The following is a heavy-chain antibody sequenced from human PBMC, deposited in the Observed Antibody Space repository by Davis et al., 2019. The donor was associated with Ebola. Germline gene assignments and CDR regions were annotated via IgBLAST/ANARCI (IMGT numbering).Heavy chain of an antibody. Sequence: ASVKVSCKASGYTFTSYGISWVRQAPGQGLEWMGWISAYNGNTNYAQNLQGRVTMTTDTSTSTAYMELSGLRSEDTAVYYCARTAVTGIGFDSWGQGTLVTVSS. CDR2: ISAYNGNT. D-gene: IGHD6-19*01. CDR1: GYTFTSYG. V-gene: IGHV1-18*01. J-gene: IGHJ5*01. CDR3: ARTAVTGIGFDS.